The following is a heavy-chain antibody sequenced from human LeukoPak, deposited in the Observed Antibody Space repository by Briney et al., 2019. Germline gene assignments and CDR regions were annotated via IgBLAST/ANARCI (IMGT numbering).Heavy chain of an antibody. V-gene: IGHV1-3*01. CDR1: GYTFTNYA. Sequence: GASVKVSCKASGYTFTNYAMHWVRQAPGQRLEWMGWIIADNGNTKYSQNFQGTVTITRDTSASTVYMELSSLRSEDTAVYYCARGISRGAHWMFFDYWGQGTLVTVSS. J-gene: IGHJ4*02. CDR2: IIADNGNT. D-gene: IGHD2-2*03. CDR3: ARGISRGAHWMFFDY.